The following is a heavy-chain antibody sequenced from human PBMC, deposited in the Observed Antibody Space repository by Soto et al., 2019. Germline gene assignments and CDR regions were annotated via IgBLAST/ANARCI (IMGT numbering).Heavy chain of an antibody. CDR1: GFTFSDHA. CDR3: ARALFPDVDIYAMDV. CDR2: IWNDGSNK. Sequence: VGSLRLSCAASGFTFSDHAMHWVRQAPGKGREWLAIIWNDGSNKFYAGSVKGRFAISRDNSKNTVYLQMNTLSAEDTAVYYCARALFPDVDIYAMDVWGQGTTVTVSS. J-gene: IGHJ6*02. D-gene: IGHD2-2*03. V-gene: IGHV3-33*01.